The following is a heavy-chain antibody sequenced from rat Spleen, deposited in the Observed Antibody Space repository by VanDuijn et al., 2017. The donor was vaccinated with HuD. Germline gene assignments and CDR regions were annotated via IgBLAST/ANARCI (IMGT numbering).Heavy chain of an antibody. Sequence: EVQLVESGGGLVQPGRSLKLSCAASGFTFSNYDMAWVRQAPTKGLEWVASINTGGTNTYYRDSVKGRFTISRDNTKSTLYLQMDSLRSEDTATYYCAGYNSFAYWGQGVMVTVSS. CDR1: GFTFSNYD. D-gene: IGHD4-3*01. CDR3: AGYNSFAY. J-gene: IGHJ2*01. V-gene: IGHV5-25*01. CDR2: INTGGTNT.